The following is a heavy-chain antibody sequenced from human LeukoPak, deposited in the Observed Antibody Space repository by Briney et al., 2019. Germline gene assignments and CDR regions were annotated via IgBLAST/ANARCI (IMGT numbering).Heavy chain of an antibody. CDR2: INHSGST. CDR1: GGSFSGYY. Sequence: SETLSLTRAVYGGSFSGYYWSWIRQPPGKGLEWIGEINHSGSTNYNPSLKSRVTISVDTSKNQFSLKLSSVTAADTAVYYCARGLGVPAAIVLPSGYFDLWGRGTLVTVSS. J-gene: IGHJ2*01. V-gene: IGHV4-34*01. CDR3: ARGLGVPAAIVLPSGYFDL. D-gene: IGHD2-2*02.